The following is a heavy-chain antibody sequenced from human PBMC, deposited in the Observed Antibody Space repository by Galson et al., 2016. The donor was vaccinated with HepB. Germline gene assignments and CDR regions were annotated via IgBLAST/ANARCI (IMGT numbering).Heavy chain of an antibody. CDR1: GFNLINYW. CDR2: IKQDGSQK. CDR3: AREPHNWNDGVYFDY. Sequence: SLRLSCAASGFNLINYWMSWVRQAPGKGLEWVASIKQDGSQKYYVDSVKGRFTISRDNSKNSLYLHMNSLSAEDTAVYYCAREPHNWNDGVYFDYWGQGALVTVSS. V-gene: IGHV3-7*01. J-gene: IGHJ4*02. D-gene: IGHD1-20*01.